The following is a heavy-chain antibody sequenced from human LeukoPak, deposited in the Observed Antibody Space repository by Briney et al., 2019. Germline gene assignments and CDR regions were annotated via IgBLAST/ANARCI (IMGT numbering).Heavy chain of an antibody. J-gene: IGHJ6*03. V-gene: IGHV3-21*01. Sequence: PGGSLRLSCAASGFTFSSYAMYWVRQAPGKGLEWVSSVTSRSDYTSYADSLKGRFTISRDNAKSSLYLQMNSLRAEDTAVYYCATSRHFYYSYYMDVWGKGTTVTVSS. CDR2: VTSRSDYT. CDR3: ATSRHFYYSYYMDV. CDR1: GFTFSSYA.